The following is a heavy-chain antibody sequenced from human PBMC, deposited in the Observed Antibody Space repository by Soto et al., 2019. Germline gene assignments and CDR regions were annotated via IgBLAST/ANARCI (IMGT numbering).Heavy chain of an antibody. CDR1: GFTFSSYG. CDR3: ARDYGDFIDY. J-gene: IGHJ4*02. CDR2: IWYDGSNK. V-gene: IGHV3-33*01. D-gene: IGHD4-17*01. Sequence: QVQLVESGGGVVQPGRSLRLSCAASGFTFSSYGMHWVRQAPGKGLEWVAVIWYDGSNKYYADSVKGRFTISRDNSKNTLDLQMNSLRAEDTAVYYCARDYGDFIDYWGQGTLVTVSS.